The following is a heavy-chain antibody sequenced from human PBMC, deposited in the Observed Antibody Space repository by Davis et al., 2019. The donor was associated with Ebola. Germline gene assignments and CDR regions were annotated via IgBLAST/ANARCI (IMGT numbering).Heavy chain of an antibody. D-gene: IGHD6-19*01. CDR1: GFTLTKYA. J-gene: IGHJ4*02. CDR3: ARASFGYNSGWYADY. Sequence: ASVKVSCKASGFTLTKYAIHWVRQAPGQRLEWMGWVHGGNGTTKYSQRFQGRVTITTDTSASTVYLDLTSLRSEDTAVFYCARASFGYNSGWYADYWGPGSLVTVSS. CDR2: VHGGNGTT. V-gene: IGHV1-3*01.